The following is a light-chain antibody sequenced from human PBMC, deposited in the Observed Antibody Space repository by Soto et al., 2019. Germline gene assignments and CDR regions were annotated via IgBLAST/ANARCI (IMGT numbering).Light chain of an antibody. CDR3: QQYNKWPPT. CDR2: GAS. V-gene: IGKV3-15*01. CDR1: QSVSSN. J-gene: IGKJ1*01. Sequence: EIVMTQSPATLSVSPGERATLSCMASQSVSSNLAWFQQKPGQAPRLLIYGASTRDTGISARFSGSGSGTEFTLTISSLQSGDFAVYHCQQYNKWPPTFGQGTKVDIK.